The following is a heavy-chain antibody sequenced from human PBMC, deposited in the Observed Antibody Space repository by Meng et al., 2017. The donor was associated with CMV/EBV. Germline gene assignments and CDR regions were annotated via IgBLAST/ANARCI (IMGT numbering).Heavy chain of an antibody. CDR2: IKQDGSEK. D-gene: IGHD1-26*01. V-gene: IGHV3-7*01. CDR3: ACGLYYYYGMDV. CDR1: GFTFSSYW. Sequence: VVSLRLSCAASGFTFSSYWMSWVRQAPGKGLEWVANIKQDGSEKYYVGSVKGRFTISRDNAKNSLYLQMNSLRAEDTAVYYCACGLYYYYGMDVWGQGTTVTVSS. J-gene: IGHJ6*02.